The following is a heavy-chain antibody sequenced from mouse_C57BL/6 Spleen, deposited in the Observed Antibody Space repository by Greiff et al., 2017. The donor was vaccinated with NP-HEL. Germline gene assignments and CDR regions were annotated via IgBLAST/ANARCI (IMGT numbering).Heavy chain of an antibody. D-gene: IGHD1-1*01. Sequence: VKLMESGPELVKPGASVKISCKASGYAFSSSWMNWVKQRPGKGLEWIGRIYPGDGDTNYNGKFKGKATLTADKSSSTAYMQLSSLTSEDSAVYFCVIYYYGSSYDYFDYWGQGTTLTVSS. CDR1: GYAFSSSW. J-gene: IGHJ2*01. V-gene: IGHV1-82*01. CDR2: IYPGDGDT. CDR3: VIYYYGSSYDYFDY.